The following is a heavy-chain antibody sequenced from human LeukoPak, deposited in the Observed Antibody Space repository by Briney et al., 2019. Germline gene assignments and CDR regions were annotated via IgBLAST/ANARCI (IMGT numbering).Heavy chain of an antibody. V-gene: IGHV3-23*01. CDR3: GKGPRRYSGRYDS. D-gene: IGHD1-26*01. J-gene: IGHJ4*02. CDR2: ITGAGGGT. CDR1: GFFFGSYV. Sequence: GGSLRLSCAASGFFFGSYVMAWVRQAPGKGLEWVADITGAGGGTNYADSVKGRFTISRDNSENSVSLQMNSLRVEDTAVYYCGKGPRRYSGRYDSWGQGTLVTVSP.